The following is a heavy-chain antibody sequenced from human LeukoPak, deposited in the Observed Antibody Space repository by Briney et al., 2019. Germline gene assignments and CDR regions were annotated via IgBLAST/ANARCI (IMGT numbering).Heavy chain of an antibody. CDR1: GGSISSGGYY. V-gene: IGHV4-30-4*01. Sequence: SQTLSLTCTVSGGSISSGGYYWRWIRQPPGKGLEWIGYIYYSGSTYYNPSLKSRVTISVDTSKNQFSLKLSSVTAADTDVYYCARVRPYGGSGSYAFDYWGQGTLVTVAS. CDR2: IYYSGST. CDR3: ARVRPYGGSGSYAFDY. J-gene: IGHJ4*02. D-gene: IGHD3-10*01.